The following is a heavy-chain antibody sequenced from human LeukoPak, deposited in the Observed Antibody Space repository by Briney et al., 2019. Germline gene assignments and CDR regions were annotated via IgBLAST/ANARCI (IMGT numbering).Heavy chain of an antibody. D-gene: IGHD2-2*01. CDR3: AEDGIRYCSSTSCYAFLDY. J-gene: IGHJ4*02. Sequence: GALRLSCAASGFTFSSYAMHWVRQAPGNGLDWEAVISYDGSNKYYADSVKGRFTISRDNSKNTLYLQMNSLRAEDTAFYFHAEDGIRYCSSTSCYAFLDYWGQGTLVTVSS. V-gene: IGHV3-30-3*02. CDR2: ISYDGSNK. CDR1: GFTFSSYA.